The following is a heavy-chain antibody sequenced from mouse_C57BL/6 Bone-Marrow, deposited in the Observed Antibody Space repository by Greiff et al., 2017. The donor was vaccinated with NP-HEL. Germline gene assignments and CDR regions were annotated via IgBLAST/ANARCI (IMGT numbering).Heavy chain of an antibody. V-gene: IGHV2-2*01. CDR1: GFSLTSYG. CDR2: IWSGGST. Sequence: VQLQQSGPGLVQPSQSLSITCTVSGFSLTSYGVHWVRQSPGKGLEWLGVIWSGGSTDYHAAFISRLSISKDNSKLQVFFKMNSQQADDTAIYYGARSEDYYGSYFDVWGTGTTVTVSS. CDR3: ARSEDYYGSYFDV. D-gene: IGHD1-1*01. J-gene: IGHJ1*03.